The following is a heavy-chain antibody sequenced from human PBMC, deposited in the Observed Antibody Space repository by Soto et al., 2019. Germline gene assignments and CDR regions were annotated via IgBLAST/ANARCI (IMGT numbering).Heavy chain of an antibody. Sequence: QVQLVQSGAEVKKPGASVKVSCKASGYTFTNYGISWVRQAPGQGLEWMGWISAYNGNTNYAQKLQDRVTMTTDTSTSTAYMELRSLRSDDTAVYYCARVGDCSSSSCRYYYYYGMGVWGQGTTVTVSS. D-gene: IGHD2-2*01. CDR2: ISAYNGNT. V-gene: IGHV1-18*01. J-gene: IGHJ6*02. CDR1: GYTFTNYG. CDR3: ARVGDCSSSSCRYYYYYGMGV.